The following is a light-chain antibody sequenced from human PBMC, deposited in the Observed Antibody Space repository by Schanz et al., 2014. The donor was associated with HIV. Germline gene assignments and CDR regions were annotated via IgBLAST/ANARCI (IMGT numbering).Light chain of an antibody. Sequence: DIQMTQSPSTLSASVGDRISITCRASQSISGWLAWYQQKPGEAPNLLISEASTLDSGVPSRFSGSGSGTEFTLTISSLQPSDFTTYYCHHYGSSSFAFGQGTKLEIK. V-gene: IGKV1-5*03. CDR3: HHYGSSSFA. CDR2: EAS. J-gene: IGKJ2*01. CDR1: QSISGW.